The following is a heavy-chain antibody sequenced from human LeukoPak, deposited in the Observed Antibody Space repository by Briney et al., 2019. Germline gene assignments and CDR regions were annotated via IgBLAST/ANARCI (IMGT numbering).Heavy chain of an antibody. Sequence: ASVKVPCKASGYTFTSYGISWVRQAPGQGLEWMGWISAYNGNTNYAQKLQGRVTMTTDTSTSTAYMELRSLRSDDTAVYYCAKVASGHYDFWGGYYPYNWFDPWGQGTLVTVSS. CDR2: ISAYNGNT. D-gene: IGHD3-3*01. V-gene: IGHV1-18*01. J-gene: IGHJ5*02. CDR3: AKVASGHYDFWGGYYPYNWFDP. CDR1: GYTFTSYG.